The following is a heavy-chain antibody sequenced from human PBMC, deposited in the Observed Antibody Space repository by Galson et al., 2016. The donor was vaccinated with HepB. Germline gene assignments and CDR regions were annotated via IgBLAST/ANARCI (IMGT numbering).Heavy chain of an antibody. D-gene: IGHD3-3*01. J-gene: IGHJ4*02. V-gene: IGHV3-7*01. CDR2: IKQSGSEK. Sequence: SLRLSCAGSGFTFGSNWMTWVRQAPGKGLEWVANIKQSGSEKYYVDSVKGRFTISRDNAKKSLFLQMNSLRVEDTAVYYCATVPILGAVARYLDYWGQGTLVTVSS. CDR1: GFTFGSNW. CDR3: ATVPILGAVARYLDY.